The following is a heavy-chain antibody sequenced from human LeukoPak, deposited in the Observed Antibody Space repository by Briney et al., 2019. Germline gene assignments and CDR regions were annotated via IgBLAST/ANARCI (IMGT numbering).Heavy chain of an antibody. V-gene: IGHV3-30-3*01. CDR2: ISYDGSNK. J-gene: IGHJ4*02. Sequence: GGSLRLSCAPSGFTFSSYAMHWVRQAPGKGLEWVAVISYDGSNKYYADSVKGRFTISRDNSKNTLYLQMNSLRAEDTAVYYCARELGWPTSLTPHYWGQGTLVTVSS. CDR3: ARELGWPTSLTPHY. D-gene: IGHD3-9*01. CDR1: GFTFSSYA.